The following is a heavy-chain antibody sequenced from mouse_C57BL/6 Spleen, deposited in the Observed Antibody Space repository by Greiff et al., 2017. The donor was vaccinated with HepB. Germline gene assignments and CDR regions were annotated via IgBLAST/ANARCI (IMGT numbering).Heavy chain of an antibody. CDR2: IWSGGST. J-gene: IGHJ2*01. D-gene: IGHD2-4*01. Sequence: QVQLKESGPGLVQPSQSLSITCTVSGFSLTSYGVHWVRQSPGKGLEWLGVIWSGGSTDYNAAFISRLSISKDNSKSQVFFKMNSLQADDTAIYYCASPSYDYDGGFDYWGQGTTLTVSS. CDR3: ASPSYDYDGGFDY. CDR1: GFSLTSYG. V-gene: IGHV2-2*01.